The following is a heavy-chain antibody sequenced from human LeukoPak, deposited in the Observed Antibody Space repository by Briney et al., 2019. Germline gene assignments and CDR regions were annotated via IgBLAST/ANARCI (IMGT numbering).Heavy chain of an antibody. V-gene: IGHV4-59*01. Sequence: SETLSLTCTVSGGSISSYYWSWIRQPPGKGLEWIGYIYYSGSTNYNPSLKSRVTISVDTSKNQFSLKLSSVTAADTAVYYCARCQNYYYYYMDVWGKGTTVTVSS. J-gene: IGHJ6*03. CDR1: GGSISSYY. CDR2: IYYSGST. CDR3: ARCQNYYYYYMDV.